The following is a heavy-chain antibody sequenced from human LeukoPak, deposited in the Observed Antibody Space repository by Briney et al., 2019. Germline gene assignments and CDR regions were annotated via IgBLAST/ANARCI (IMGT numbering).Heavy chain of an antibody. D-gene: IGHD3-10*01. Sequence: ASVKVSCKVSGYTLIELPMHWVRQAPGKGLEWMGGFDPEDGETIYAQKFKGRVTMTEDTSTVTAYMELSSLRSEDTAVYYCATDRLRTMIRGVLRSLEGFDPWGQGTLVTVSS. CDR2: FDPEDGET. CDR1: GYTLIELP. CDR3: ATDRLRTMIRGVLRSLEGFDP. J-gene: IGHJ5*02. V-gene: IGHV1-24*01.